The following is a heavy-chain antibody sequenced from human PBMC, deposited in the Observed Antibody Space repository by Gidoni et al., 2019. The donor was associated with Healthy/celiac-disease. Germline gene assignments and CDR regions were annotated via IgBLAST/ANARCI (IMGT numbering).Heavy chain of an antibody. Sequence: QVQLVESGGGVVQPGRSLRLSCAASGFTFRSYGMPWVRQAPGQGLEWVAVISYDGSNKYYADSVKGRFTISRDNSKNTLYLQMNSLRAEDTAVYYCAKEVAAAHSSYYYYGMDVWGQGTTVTVSS. CDR2: ISYDGSNK. J-gene: IGHJ6*02. CDR3: AKEVAAAHSSYYYYGMDV. CDR1: GFTFRSYG. V-gene: IGHV3-30*18. D-gene: IGHD6-13*01.